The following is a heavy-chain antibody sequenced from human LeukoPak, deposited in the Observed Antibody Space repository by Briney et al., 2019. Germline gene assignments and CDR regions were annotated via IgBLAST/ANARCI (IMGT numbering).Heavy chain of an antibody. Sequence: ASVKVSCKASGYTFSGYYMQWVRQAPGQGLEWMGWINPNSGDTNYAQKFQGRVTMTRDTSINTAYMEVSRLRSDDTAVFYCARDLAMYSPDLDYWGQGTLVTVSS. CDR1: GYTFSGYY. CDR2: INPNSGDT. V-gene: IGHV1-2*02. J-gene: IGHJ4*02. CDR3: ARDLAMYSPDLDY. D-gene: IGHD1-26*01.